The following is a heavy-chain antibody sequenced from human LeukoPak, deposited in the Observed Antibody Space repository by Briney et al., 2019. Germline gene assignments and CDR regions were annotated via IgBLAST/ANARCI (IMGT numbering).Heavy chain of an antibody. CDR2: IYYSGST. CDR3: ARFPHTLRSGYYYGMDV. CDR1: GGSISSYY. V-gene: IGHV4-59*01. Sequence: SETLSLTCTVPGGSISSYYWSWIRQPPGKGLEWIGYIYYSGSTNYNPSLKSRVTISVDTSKNQFSLKLSSVTAADTAVYYCARFPHTLRSGYYYGMDVWGQGTTVTVSS. J-gene: IGHJ6*02. D-gene: IGHD5/OR15-5a*01.